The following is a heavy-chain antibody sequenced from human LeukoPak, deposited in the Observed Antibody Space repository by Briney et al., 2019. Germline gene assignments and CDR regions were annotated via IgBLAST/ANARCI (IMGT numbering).Heavy chain of an antibody. V-gene: IGHV3-23*01. D-gene: IGHD6-19*01. CDR2: ISGSGGST. CDR1: GFTFSSYA. CDR3: AKDSYSSGWPINFDY. J-gene: IGHJ4*02. Sequence: GGSLRLSCAASGFTFSSYAMNWVRQAPGKGLEWVSAISGSGGSTYYADSVKGRFTISRDNSKNTLYLQMNSLRAEDTAVYYCAKDSYSSGWPINFDYWGQGTLVTVSS.